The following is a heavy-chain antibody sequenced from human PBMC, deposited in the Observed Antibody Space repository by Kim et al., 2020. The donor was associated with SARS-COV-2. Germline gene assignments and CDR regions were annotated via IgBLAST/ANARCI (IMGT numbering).Heavy chain of an antibody. V-gene: IGHV1-24*01. CDR2: FDPEDGET. CDR3: ATDLNDILTGYYTPYYYYGMDV. D-gene: IGHD3-9*01. J-gene: IGHJ6*02. Sequence: ASVKVSCKVSGYTLTELSMHWVRQAPGKGLEWMGGFDPEDGETIYAQKFQGRVTMTEDTSTDTAYMELSSLRSEDTAVYYCATDLNDILTGYYTPYYYYGMDVWGQGTTVTVSS. CDR1: GYTLTELS.